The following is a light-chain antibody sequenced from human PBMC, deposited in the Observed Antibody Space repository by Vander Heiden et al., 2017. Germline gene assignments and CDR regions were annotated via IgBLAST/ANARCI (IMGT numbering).Light chain of an antibody. CDR3: SSYTSSSTLYV. J-gene: IGLJ1*01. V-gene: IGLV2-14*03. CDR2: DVS. CDR1: STAVGGYNY. Sequence: QSALTQPASVSGSPGQAITHSCTGPSTAVGGYNYVAWYQQHPGKAPNLMIYDVSNRPSGVANRFSGSKSGNTASLTISGLQAEDEADYYCSSYTSSSTLYVFGTGTKVTVL.